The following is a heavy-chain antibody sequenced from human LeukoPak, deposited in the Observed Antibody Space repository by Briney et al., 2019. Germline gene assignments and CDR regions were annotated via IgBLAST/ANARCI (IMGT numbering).Heavy chain of an antibody. D-gene: IGHD1-26*01. Sequence: GGSLRLSCAATGFTFGDYAIHWVGQGPGTGLPLVSGINWNSGSIGYADSVKGRFTISRDNAKNSLYLQLNSLRAEDTALYYCTKSGSGNFLSRLDYWGQGTLVTVSS. CDR3: TKSGSGNFLSRLDY. V-gene: IGHV3-9*01. J-gene: IGHJ4*02. CDR1: GFTFGDYA. CDR2: INWNSGSI.